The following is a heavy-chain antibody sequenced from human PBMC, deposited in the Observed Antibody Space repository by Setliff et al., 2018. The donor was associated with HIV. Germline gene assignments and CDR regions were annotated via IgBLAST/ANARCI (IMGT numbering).Heavy chain of an antibody. J-gene: IGHJ4*02. CDR2: IIPILGIA. D-gene: IGHD3-9*01. CDR3: AAIKFDWLLPIDY. CDR1: GYSFTDYY. Sequence: ASVKVSCKASGYSFTDYYIHWVRQAPGQGLEWMGGIIPILGIANYAQKFQGRVTITRDTSTSTVYMELSSLRSEDTAVYYCAAIKFDWLLPIDYWGQGTLVTVSS. V-gene: IGHV1-46*01.